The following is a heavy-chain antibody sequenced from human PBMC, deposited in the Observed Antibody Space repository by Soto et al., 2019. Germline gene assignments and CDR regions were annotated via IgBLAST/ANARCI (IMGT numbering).Heavy chain of an antibody. D-gene: IGHD6-6*01. CDR2: ISSRSSYI. CDR3: ARDDSSSDAFDI. CDR1: GFTFSSYC. Sequence: PGGSLRLSCAASGFTFSSYCMSWVRQAPGKGLEWVSSISSRSSYIYYADSVKGRFTISRDNAKNSLYLQMNSLRAEDTAVYYCARDDSSSDAFDIWGQGTMVTVSS. V-gene: IGHV3-21*01. J-gene: IGHJ3*02.